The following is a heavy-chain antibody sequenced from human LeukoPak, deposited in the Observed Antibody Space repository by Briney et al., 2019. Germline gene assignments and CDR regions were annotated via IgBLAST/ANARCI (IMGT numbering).Heavy chain of an antibody. V-gene: IGHV4-34*01. CDR1: GGSFSDYY. D-gene: IGHD1-26*01. J-gene: IGHJ4*02. CDR2: VSLAGRT. Sequence: SETLSLTCAVYGGSFSDYYWSWVRQPPGGGLEWIGEVSLAGRTRYNPSLKNRVNISIDESKNHLYLNLASVTAADTAVYYCSKESGPFCPFGHWGQGTLVAVTS. CDR3: SKESGPFCPFGH.